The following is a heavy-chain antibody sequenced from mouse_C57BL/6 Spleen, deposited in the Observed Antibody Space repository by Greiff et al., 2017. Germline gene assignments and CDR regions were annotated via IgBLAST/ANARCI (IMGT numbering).Heavy chain of an antibody. D-gene: IGHD2-1*01. V-gene: IGHV1-54*01. CDR2: INPGSGGT. Sequence: QVQLQQSGAELVRPGTSVKVSCKASGYAFPNYLITWVKQRPGQGLEWIGVINPGSGGTNYNEKFKGKATLTADQSSSTAYMQLSSRTSTDYAVDFGARSGNCNDYVDYWGQGTTLTGAS. J-gene: IGHJ2*01. CDR1: GYAFPNYL. CDR3: ARSGNCNDYVDY.